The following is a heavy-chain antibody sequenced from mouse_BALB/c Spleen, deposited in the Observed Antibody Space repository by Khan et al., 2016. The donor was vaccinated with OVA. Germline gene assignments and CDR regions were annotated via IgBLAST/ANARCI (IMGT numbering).Heavy chain of an antibody. CDR3: ARGGITTGYFDY. D-gene: IGHD1-1*01. CDR1: GYTFTSYW. CDR2: IYPGDGNT. J-gene: IGHJ2*01. Sequence: QVQLQQSGTELARPGASVKLSCKASGYTFTSYWMQWVKQRPGQGLEWIGAIYPGDGNTRYTQKFKGKATLTADKPSSTAYIQLSSSASEDSAVYYCARGGITTGYFDYWGQGTTLTVSS. V-gene: IGHV1-87*01.